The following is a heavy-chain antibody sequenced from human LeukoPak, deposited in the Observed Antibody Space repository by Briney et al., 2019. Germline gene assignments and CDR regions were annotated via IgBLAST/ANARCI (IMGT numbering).Heavy chain of an antibody. Sequence: GGSLRLSCAASGFTFSDYRMNWVRQAPGKGLEWVSSISSSGSKIFYADSVQGRFTISRDNAKNSLYLQMDSLRAEDTAVYFCASRLPNGENFAPFDYWGQGTLVTVSS. CDR1: GFTFSDYR. V-gene: IGHV3-21*01. J-gene: IGHJ4*02. D-gene: IGHD4-17*01. CDR3: ASRLPNGENFAPFDY. CDR2: ISSSGSKI.